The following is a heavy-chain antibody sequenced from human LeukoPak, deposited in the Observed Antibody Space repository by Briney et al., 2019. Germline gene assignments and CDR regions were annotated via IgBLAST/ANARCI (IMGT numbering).Heavy chain of an antibody. Sequence: SETLSLTCTVSGGSISSYYWSWIRQPPGKGLEWIGYIYYSRSTNYNPSLKSRVTISVDTSKNQFSLKLSSVTAADTAVYYCARDRGYDSSGYKWYFDLWGRGTLVTVSS. V-gene: IGHV4-59*01. D-gene: IGHD3-22*01. CDR3: ARDRGYDSSGYKWYFDL. CDR1: GGSISSYY. CDR2: IYYSRST. J-gene: IGHJ2*01.